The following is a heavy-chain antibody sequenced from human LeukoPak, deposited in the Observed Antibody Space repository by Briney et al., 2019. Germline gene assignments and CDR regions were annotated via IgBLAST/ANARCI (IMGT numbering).Heavy chain of an antibody. Sequence: PGGSLRLSCAASGFTFSTYWMSWVRQAPGKGLDWVANINKDGSAKYLVDSVKGRFTISRDNAKNSLYLQMSSLRVEDTAVYYCARSAAPGSVDYWGQGTLVTVSS. CDR3: ARSAAPGSVDY. V-gene: IGHV3-7*01. D-gene: IGHD6-13*01. CDR2: INKDGSAK. J-gene: IGHJ4*02. CDR1: GFTFSTYW.